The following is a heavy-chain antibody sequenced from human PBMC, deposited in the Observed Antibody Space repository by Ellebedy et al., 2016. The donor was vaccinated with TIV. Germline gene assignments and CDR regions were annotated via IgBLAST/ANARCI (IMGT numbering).Heavy chain of an antibody. Sequence: GESLKISXVVFGFTFSNYGIYWVRQAPGKGLEWVALITYDGSTQYYAEYVKGRFTVSRDGSKNTVFLQMNSLRVEDTAVYYCARVGYSPYGLDVWGQGTTVSVFS. CDR3: ARVGYSPYGLDV. CDR2: ITYDGSTQ. V-gene: IGHV3-33*07. D-gene: IGHD2-21*01. J-gene: IGHJ6*02. CDR1: GFTFSNYG.